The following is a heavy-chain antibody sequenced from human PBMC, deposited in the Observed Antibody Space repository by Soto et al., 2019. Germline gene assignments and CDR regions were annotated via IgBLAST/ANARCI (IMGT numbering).Heavy chain of an antibody. CDR2: IHPRGDTT. D-gene: IGHD3-16*01. CDR1: GFTFQNYH. J-gene: IGHJ4*02. V-gene: IGHV1-46*02. Sequence: QVQLVQSGAEVKEPGASVKVSCKASGFTFQNYHMHWVRQAPGQGLEWMGIIHPRGDTTTYAQNFQGRLAMTRDTSTSTAYMELSSLTSEDTAVYYCAKDLWGSWTVDYWGQGTLITVSS. CDR3: AKDLWGSWTVDY.